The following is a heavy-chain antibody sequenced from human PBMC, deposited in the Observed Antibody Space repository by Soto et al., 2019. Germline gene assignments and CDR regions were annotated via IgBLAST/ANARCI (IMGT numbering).Heavy chain of an antibody. V-gene: IGHV4-30-2*01. CDR1: GGSISSGGYS. CDR3: ARVNYDYVWGSYRPYGMDV. CDR2: IYHSGST. J-gene: IGHJ6*02. D-gene: IGHD3-16*02. Sequence: QLQLQESGSGLVKPSQTLSLTCAVSGGSISSGGYSWSWIRQPPGKGLEWIGYIYHSGSTYYNPSLTRRAPXSXDXXKNQFSLKLSSVTAADTAVYYCARVNYDYVWGSYRPYGMDVWGQGTTVTVSS.